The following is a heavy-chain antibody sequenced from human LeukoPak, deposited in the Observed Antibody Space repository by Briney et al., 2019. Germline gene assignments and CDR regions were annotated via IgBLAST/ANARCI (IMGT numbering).Heavy chain of an antibody. CDR2: IKSDGRT. D-gene: IGHD3-22*01. CDR1: GFTFSNYW. V-gene: IGHV3-74*01. J-gene: IGHJ1*01. CDR3: ARAPSEIGGYYPEYFRH. Sequence: GGSLRLSCAAAGFTFSNYWMHWVRQAPGKGLVWVSRIKSDGRTNYADSVKGRFTISRDNAKNTVSLQMNSLRAEDTGVYYCARAPSEIGGYYPEYFRHWGQGILVTVCS.